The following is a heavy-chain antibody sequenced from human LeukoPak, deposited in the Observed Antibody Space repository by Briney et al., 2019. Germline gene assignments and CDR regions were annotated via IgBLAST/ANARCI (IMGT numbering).Heavy chain of an antibody. J-gene: IGHJ4*02. CDR1: GFIFSSYD. Sequence: GGSLRLSCAASGFIFSSYDMNWVRQAPGKGLEWVSYMSSSSRTIHYADSVKGRFTISRDNAKNSLYLQMSILRAEDTAVYYCARGSRQRRVGLTGIFDNWGQGTLVTVSS. CDR2: MSSSSRTI. V-gene: IGHV3-48*03. CDR3: ARGSRQRRVGLTGIFDN. D-gene: IGHD6-25*01.